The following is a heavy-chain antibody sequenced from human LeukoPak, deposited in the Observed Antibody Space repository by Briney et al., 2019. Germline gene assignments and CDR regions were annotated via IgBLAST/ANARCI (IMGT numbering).Heavy chain of an antibody. V-gene: IGHV3-23*01. D-gene: IGHD4-17*01. J-gene: IGHJ4*02. CDR1: GFTFSKYA. CDR2: ISPSDGNT. CDR3: VKDSSVPYGITE. Sequence: PGGSLSLSCAASGFTFSKYAMSWVRQAPGKGLEWVSAISPSDGNTFYADSVKGRFTISRDNSKNTLSLQMNSLRAEDTALYYCVKDSSVPYGITEWGAGNLVTVSS.